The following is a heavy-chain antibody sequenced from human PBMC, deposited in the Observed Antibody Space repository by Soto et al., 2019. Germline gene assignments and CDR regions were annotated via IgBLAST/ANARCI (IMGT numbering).Heavy chain of an antibody. V-gene: IGHV3-7*03. D-gene: IGHD3-3*01. Sequence: GGSLRLSCAASGFSFSSYYMSWVRQAQGKGLEWVANVNEDGSEKYYVDSVKGRFTVSRDNAKNSLYLQMNSLRSEDTAVYYCVRGADFWSGYSLYYYYYGMDVWGQGTTVTVSS. CDR3: VRGADFWSGYSLYYYYYGMDV. J-gene: IGHJ6*02. CDR2: VNEDGSEK. CDR1: GFSFSSYY.